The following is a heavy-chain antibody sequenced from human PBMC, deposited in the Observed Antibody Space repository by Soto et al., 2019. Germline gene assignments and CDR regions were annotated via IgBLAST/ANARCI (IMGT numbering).Heavy chain of an antibody. V-gene: IGHV4-59*13. CDR1: GLSITNNY. Sequence: PSETLCLTCTVSGLSITNNYWSWIRQPPGKGLEWIGYIYYTGSTNYNPSLKSRVTMSVDTSKNQFSLILASLTAADTAMYYCARANWYSEYWGQGTLVTVSS. CDR2: IYYTGST. D-gene: IGHD7-27*01. J-gene: IGHJ4*02. CDR3: ARANWYSEY.